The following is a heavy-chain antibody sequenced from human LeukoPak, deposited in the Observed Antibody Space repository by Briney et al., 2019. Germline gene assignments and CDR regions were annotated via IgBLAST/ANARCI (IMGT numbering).Heavy chain of an antibody. CDR3: AKCGSASNWYVDY. V-gene: IGHV3-30*18. CDR1: GFTFSSYG. D-gene: IGHD6-13*01. J-gene: IGHJ4*02. CDR2: ISYDGSNK. Sequence: GGSLRLSCAASGFTFSSYGMHWVRQAPGKGLEWVAVISYDGSNKYYADSVKGRFTISRDNSKNTLYLQMNSLRAEDTAVYYCAKCGSASNWYVDYWGQGTLVTVSS.